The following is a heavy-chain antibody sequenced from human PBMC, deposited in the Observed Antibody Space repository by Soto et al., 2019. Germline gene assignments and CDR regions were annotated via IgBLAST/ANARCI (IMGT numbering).Heavy chain of an antibody. CDR3: AADRGYSYGYFDF. CDR2: IYYSGST. V-gene: IGHV4-31*03. Sequence: SETLSLTCTVSGGSIISGDYYWSWIRQSPGKGLEWIGYIYYSGSTYYSPSLKSRGTISVDTSKNQFSLKLSSVTAANMGIYYCAADRGYSYGYFDFRGQGALVTVSS. D-gene: IGHD5-18*01. CDR1: GGSIISGDYY. J-gene: IGHJ4*02.